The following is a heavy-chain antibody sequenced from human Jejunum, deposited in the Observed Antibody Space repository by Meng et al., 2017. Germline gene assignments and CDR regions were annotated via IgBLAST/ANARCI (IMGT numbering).Heavy chain of an antibody. J-gene: IGHJ5*02. CDR3: ASWPFFDTGGPTPLGA. CDR1: GYTFDKYF. Sequence: ASVKVSCKASGYTFDKYFIHWVQQAPGRGLEWMGIINSYDGSVNYAPRFQGRITMARDTSRSTVYMELSSLRSEDTAIYYCASWPFFDTGGPTPLGAWGQGTLVTVSS. CDR2: INSYDGSV. V-gene: IGHV1-46*02. D-gene: IGHD2-8*02.